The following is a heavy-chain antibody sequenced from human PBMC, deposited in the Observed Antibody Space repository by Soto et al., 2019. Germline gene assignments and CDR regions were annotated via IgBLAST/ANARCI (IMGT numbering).Heavy chain of an antibody. CDR2: IYWDDDT. V-gene: IGHV2-5*02. Sequence: QITLKESGPPLVKPTQTLTLTCIFSGFSFSADGVGVGWIRQPPGKALEWLALIYWDDDTRYSPSLKSRLTSTKDTSKTQVVLTMTNMDPVDTATYYCAHAYGGTSWPNDAFDVWGQGTVVTVSS. CDR1: GFSFSADGVG. CDR3: AHAYGGTSWPNDAFDV. J-gene: IGHJ3*01. D-gene: IGHD2-2*01.